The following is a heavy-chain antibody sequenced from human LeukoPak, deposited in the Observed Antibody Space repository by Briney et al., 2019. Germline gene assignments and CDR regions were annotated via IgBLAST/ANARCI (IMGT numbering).Heavy chain of an antibody. CDR2: IWYDGSNK. CDR1: GFTFSTYG. CDR3: ARDIGIAAAGTPDY. Sequence: GRSLRLSCAASGFTFSTYGMHWVRQAPGKGLEWVAVIWYDGSNKYYADSVKGRFTISRDNSKNTLYLQMNSLRAEDTAVYYCARDIGIAAAGTPDYWGQGTLVTVSS. J-gene: IGHJ4*02. V-gene: IGHV3-33*01. D-gene: IGHD6-13*01.